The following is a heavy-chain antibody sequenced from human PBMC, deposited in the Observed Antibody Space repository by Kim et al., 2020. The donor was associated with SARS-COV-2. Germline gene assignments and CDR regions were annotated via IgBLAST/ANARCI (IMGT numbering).Heavy chain of an antibody. D-gene: IGHD2-2*01. CDR1: GGSVSSGSYY. J-gene: IGHJ5*02. V-gene: IGHV4-61*01. CDR3: ARVLRRGLFCSSTSCYAGWFDP. CDR2: IYYSGST. Sequence: SETLSLTCTVSGGSVSSGSYYWSWIRQPPGKGLEWIGYIYYSGSTNYNPSLKSRVTISVDTSKNQFSLKLSSVTAADTAVYYCARVLRRGLFCSSTSCYAGWFDPWGQGTLVTVSS.